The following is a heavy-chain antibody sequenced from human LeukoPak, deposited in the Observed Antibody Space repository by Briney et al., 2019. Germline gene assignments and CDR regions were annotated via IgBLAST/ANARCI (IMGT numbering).Heavy chain of an antibody. J-gene: IGHJ4*02. Sequence: ASVKVSCKASGGTFSSYTISWVRQAPGQGLEWMGRIVPILGIANYAQKFQGRVTITADKSTSTAYMELSSLRSEDTAVYYCARDRGGYDSSGCQVYYFDYWGQGTLVTVSS. D-gene: IGHD3-22*01. CDR3: ARDRGGYDSSGCQVYYFDY. V-gene: IGHV1-69*04. CDR1: GGTFSSYT. CDR2: IVPILGIA.